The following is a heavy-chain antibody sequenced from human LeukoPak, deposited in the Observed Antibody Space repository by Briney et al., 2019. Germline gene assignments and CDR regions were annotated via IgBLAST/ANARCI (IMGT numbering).Heavy chain of an antibody. CDR2: IYYSGST. CDR1: GGSISSSSYY. CDR3: AKGYYFEAIEPVDY. J-gene: IGHJ4*02. D-gene: IGHD3-9*01. V-gene: IGHV4-39*07. Sequence: PSETLSLTCTVPGGSISSSSYYWGWIRQPPGKGLEWIGSIYYSGSTYYNPSLKSRVTISVDTSKNQFSLKLSSVTAADTAVYYCAKGYYFEAIEPVDYWGQGTLVTVSS.